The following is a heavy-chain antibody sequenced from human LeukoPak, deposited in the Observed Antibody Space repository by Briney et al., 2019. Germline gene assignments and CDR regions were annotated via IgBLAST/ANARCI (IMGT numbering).Heavy chain of an antibody. CDR1: GFTFTNYA. J-gene: IGHJ4*02. CDR2: IHPGGSSV. V-gene: IGHV3-48*02. D-gene: IGHD4-23*01. Sequence: AGGSLRLSCAASGFTFTNYAMHWVRQAPGKGLEWVSYIHPGGSSVYYADSVKGRFTISRDNAKNSLYLQMNSLRDEDTAVYYCARVRGPTVATMYFDYWGQGTLVTVSS. CDR3: ARVRGPTVATMYFDY.